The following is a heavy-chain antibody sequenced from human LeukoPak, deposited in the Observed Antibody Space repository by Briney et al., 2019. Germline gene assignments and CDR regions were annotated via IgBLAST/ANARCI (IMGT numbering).Heavy chain of an antibody. V-gene: IGHV3-49*04. CDR1: GFTFGDYA. CDR3: TNSLWFGELVY. D-gene: IGHD3-10*01. Sequence: GGSLRLSCTASGFTFGDYAMCWVRQAPGKGLEWVGFIRSKAYGGTTEYAASVKGRFTISRDDSKSIAYLQMNSLKTEDTAVYYCTNSLWFGELVYWGQGALVTVSS. J-gene: IGHJ4*02. CDR2: IRSKAYGGTT.